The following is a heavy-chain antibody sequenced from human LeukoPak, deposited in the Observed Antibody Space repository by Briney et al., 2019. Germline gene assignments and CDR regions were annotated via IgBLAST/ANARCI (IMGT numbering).Heavy chain of an antibody. V-gene: IGHV3-21*01. J-gene: IGHJ3*02. D-gene: IGHD2-15*01. CDR3: ARDCGGGSCYGPYDAFDI. Sequence: PGGSLRLSCAASGFTFSSYSMNWVRQAPGKGLEWVSSINILSNYIYYADSVKGRFTISRDNAKNSLYLQMNSLRAEDTAVYYCARDCGGGSCYGPYDAFDIWGQGTMVTVSP. CDR2: INILSNYI. CDR1: GFTFSSYS.